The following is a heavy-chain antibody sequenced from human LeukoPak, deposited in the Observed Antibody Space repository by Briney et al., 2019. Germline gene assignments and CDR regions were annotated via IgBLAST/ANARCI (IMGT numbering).Heavy chain of an antibody. CDR3: AKDSGGTYFYCYYYMDV. D-gene: IGHD1-26*01. J-gene: IGHJ6*03. V-gene: IGHV3-23*01. CDR2: ISAGGATI. Sequence: GGSLRLSCAASGFSFSTYAMSWVRQAPGKGLEWVSAISAGGATIYYADSVKGRFTVSRDNSKNTLYLHMNSLRAEDTAIYYCAKDSGGTYFYCYYYMDVWGKGTTVTVSS. CDR1: GFSFSTYA.